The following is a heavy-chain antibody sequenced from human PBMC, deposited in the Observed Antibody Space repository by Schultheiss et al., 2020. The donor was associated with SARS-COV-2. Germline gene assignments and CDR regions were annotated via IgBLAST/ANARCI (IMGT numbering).Heavy chain of an antibody. Sequence: GGSLRLSCAASGFTVSSNYMSWVRQAPGKGLEWVSYISSSSSTIYYADSVKGRFTISRDNAKNSLYLQMNSLRAEDTAVYYCARDRDYGERRGKNYYYYGMDVWGQGTTVTVAS. V-gene: IGHV3-48*01. CDR1: GFTVSSNY. D-gene: IGHD4-17*01. CDR3: ARDRDYGERRGKNYYYYGMDV. J-gene: IGHJ6*02. CDR2: ISSSSSTI.